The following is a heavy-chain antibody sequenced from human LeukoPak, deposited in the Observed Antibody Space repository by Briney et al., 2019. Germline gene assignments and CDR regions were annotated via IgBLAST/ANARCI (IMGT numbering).Heavy chain of an antibody. D-gene: IGHD3-16*01. CDR1: GFTFSSYW. CDR2: INQDGSVK. J-gene: IGHJ4*02. Sequence: PGGSLRLSCAASGFTFSSYWMTWVRQAPGQGLEWVANINQDGSVKWYADSVKGRFTISRDNAKNSLNLHMNSLKAEDTAVYYCAREGGVADYWGQGTLVTVSS. V-gene: IGHV3-7*01. CDR3: AREGGVADY.